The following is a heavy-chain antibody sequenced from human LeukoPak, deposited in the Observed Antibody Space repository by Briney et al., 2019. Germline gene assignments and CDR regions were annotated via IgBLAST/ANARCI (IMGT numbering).Heavy chain of an antibody. CDR2: IDWDDDK. V-gene: IGHV2-70*11. CDR1: GFSLSTSGMC. CDR3: ARLYYYDSSGYLPDY. Sequence: SGPALVKPTQTLTLTCTFSGFSLSTSGMCVSWIRQPPGKALEWLARIDWDDDKCYSTSLKTRLTISKDTSKNQVVLTMTNMDPVDTATYYCARLYYYDSSGYLPDYWGQGTLVTVSS. J-gene: IGHJ4*02. D-gene: IGHD3-22*01.